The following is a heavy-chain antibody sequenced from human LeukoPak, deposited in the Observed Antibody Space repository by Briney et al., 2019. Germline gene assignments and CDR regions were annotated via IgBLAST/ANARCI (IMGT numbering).Heavy chain of an antibody. CDR1: GYTFTGYY. D-gene: IGHD1-26*01. CDR3: AREWELLSYYFDY. V-gene: IGHV1-2*06. CDR2: INPNSGGT. J-gene: IGHJ4*02. Sequence: ASVKVSCKASGYTFTGYYMHWVRQAPGQGLEWIGRINPNSGGTNYAQKFQGRVTMTRDTSISTAYMELSRLRSDDTAVYYCAREWELLSYYFDYWGQGTLVTVSS.